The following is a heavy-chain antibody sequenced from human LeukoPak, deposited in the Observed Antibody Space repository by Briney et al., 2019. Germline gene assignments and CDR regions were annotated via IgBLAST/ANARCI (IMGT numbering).Heavy chain of an antibody. D-gene: IGHD2-15*01. V-gene: IGHV4-34*01. J-gene: IGHJ4*02. Sequence: PSETPSLTCAVYGGSFSGYYWSWIRQPPGKGLEWIGEINHSGSTNYNPSLKSRVTISVDTSKNQFSLKLSSVTAADTAVYYCARELNYSPGHYFDYWGQGTLVTVSS. CDR3: ARELNYSPGHYFDY. CDR2: INHSGST. CDR1: GGSFSGYY.